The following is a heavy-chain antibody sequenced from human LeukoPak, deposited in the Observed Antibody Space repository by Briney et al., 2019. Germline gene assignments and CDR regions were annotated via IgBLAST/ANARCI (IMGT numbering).Heavy chain of an antibody. CDR1: GFTFSSYA. V-gene: IGHV4-34*01. CDR2: INHSGST. CDR3: ARGAAGYSNAYYYYYYMDV. D-gene: IGHD4-11*01. J-gene: IGHJ6*03. Sequence: GSLRLSCAASGFTFSSYAMSWVRQPPGKGLEWIGEINHSGSTNYNPSLKSRVTISVDTSKNQFSLKLSSVTAADTAVYYCARGAAGYSNAYYYYYYMDVWGKGTTVTVSS.